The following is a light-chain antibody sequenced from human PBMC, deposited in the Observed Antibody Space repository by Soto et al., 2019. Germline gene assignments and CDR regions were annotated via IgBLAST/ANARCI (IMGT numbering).Light chain of an antibody. CDR2: CAS. Sequence: EIVLTQSPGTLSLSPGGIATLSCRASQSVTSNSLAWYQQKPGQAPRLLSYCASTRATGIPDRFSGSGSGTDFTLTISRLEPEDFAVYYCQQYGSSPWTFGQGTKVEIK. CDR1: QSVTSNS. V-gene: IGKV3-20*01. CDR3: QQYGSSPWT. J-gene: IGKJ1*01.